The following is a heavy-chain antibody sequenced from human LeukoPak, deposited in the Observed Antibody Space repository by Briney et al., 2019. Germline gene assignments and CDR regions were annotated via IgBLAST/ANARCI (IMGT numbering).Heavy chain of an antibody. CDR2: IYYSGST. J-gene: IGHJ4*02. D-gene: IGHD6-19*01. CDR3: ARVRASGWHKMLDY. CDR1: GGSISSYY. V-gene: IGHV4-59*01. Sequence: SETLSLTCTVSGGSISSYYWSWIRQPPGKGLEWIGYIYYSGSTNYNPSLKSRVTISVDTSKNQFSLKLNSVTAADTAVYYCARVRASGWHKMLDYWGQGTLVTVSS.